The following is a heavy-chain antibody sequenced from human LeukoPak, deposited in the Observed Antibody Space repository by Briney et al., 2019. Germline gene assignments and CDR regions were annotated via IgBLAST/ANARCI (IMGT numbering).Heavy chain of an antibody. CDR1: GGSISSYY. D-gene: IGHD3-16*02. V-gene: IGHV4-59*01. Sequence: SETLSLTCTVSGGSISSYYWSWIRQPPGKGLEWIGYIYYSGSTNYNPSLKSRVTISVDTSKNQFSLKLSSVTAVDTAVYYCARVGVSSHYYYYMDVWGKGTTVTVSS. J-gene: IGHJ6*03. CDR3: ARVGVSSHYYYYMDV. CDR2: IYYSGST.